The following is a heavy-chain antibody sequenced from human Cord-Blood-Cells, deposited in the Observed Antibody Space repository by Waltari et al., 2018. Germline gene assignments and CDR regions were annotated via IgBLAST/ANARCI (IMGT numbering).Heavy chain of an antibody. D-gene: IGHD3-3*01. CDR1: GGSFRGYY. Sequence: QVQLQQWGAGLLKPSETLSLTCAVYGGSFRGYYWTWIRQPPGQGLEWIGEINHSGSTNYNPSLKSRVTISVDTSKNQFSLKLSSVTAADTAVYYCARGTVLGITIFGVVINWFDPWGQGTLVTVSS. CDR2: INHSGST. CDR3: ARGTVLGITIFGVVINWFDP. J-gene: IGHJ5*02. V-gene: IGHV4-34*01.